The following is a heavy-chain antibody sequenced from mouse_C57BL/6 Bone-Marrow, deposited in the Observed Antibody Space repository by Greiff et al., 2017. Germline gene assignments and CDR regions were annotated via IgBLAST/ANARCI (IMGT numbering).Heavy chain of an antibody. D-gene: IGHD2-2*01. V-gene: IGHV1-52*01. J-gene: IGHJ3*01. Sequence: QVQLQQPGAELVRPGSSVKLSCKASGYTFTSYWMHWVKQRPIQGLEWIGNIDPSDSETHYNQKFKDKATLTVDKSSSTAYMQLSSLTSEDSAVYYCASEGDYGFFAYWGQGTLVTVSA. CDR1: GYTFTSYW. CDR2: IDPSDSET. CDR3: ASEGDYGFFAY.